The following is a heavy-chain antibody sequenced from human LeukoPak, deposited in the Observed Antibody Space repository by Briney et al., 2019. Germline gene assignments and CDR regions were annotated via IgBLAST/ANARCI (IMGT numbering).Heavy chain of an antibody. D-gene: IGHD6-13*01. CDR2: INYSGTT. CDR1: GGSISSSSYY. CDR3: ARGTYSSNYFDY. V-gene: IGHV4-39*01. J-gene: IGHJ4*02. Sequence: SETLSLTCTVSGGSISSSSYYWGWIRQPPGKGLQWIGSINYSGTTYYNPSLKSRVTISVDTSKNQFSLKLNSVTAADTAVYYCARGTYSSNYFDYWGQGTLVTVSS.